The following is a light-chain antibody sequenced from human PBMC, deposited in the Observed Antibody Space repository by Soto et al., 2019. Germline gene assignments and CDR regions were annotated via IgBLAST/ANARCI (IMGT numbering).Light chain of an antibody. Sequence: EIVMTQSPATLSVSPGERATLSCRASQNVGSNFAWYQQRPGQAPRLLIYGASTRATGIPARFPGSGSGTDFTLTISSLQSEDFAVYSCQHYNNWPPYTFGQGTKLEIK. J-gene: IGKJ2*01. V-gene: IGKV3-15*01. CDR2: GAS. CDR3: QHYNNWPPYT. CDR1: QNVGSN.